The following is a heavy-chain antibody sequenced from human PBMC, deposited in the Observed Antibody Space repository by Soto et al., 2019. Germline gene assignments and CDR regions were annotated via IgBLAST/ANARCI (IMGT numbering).Heavy chain of an antibody. CDR1: GGTFSSYT. J-gene: IGHJ5*02. V-gene: IGHV1-69*02. CDR2: IIPILGIA. Sequence: ASVKVSCKASGGTFSSYTISWVRQAPGQGLEWMGRIIPILGIANYAQKFQGRVTITADKSTSTAYMELSSLRSEDTAVYYCARGPLIAARLEGPWGQGTLVTVSS. CDR3: ARGPLIAARLEGP. D-gene: IGHD6-6*01.